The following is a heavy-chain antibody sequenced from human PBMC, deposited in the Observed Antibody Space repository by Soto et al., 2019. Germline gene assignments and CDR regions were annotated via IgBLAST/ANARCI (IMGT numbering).Heavy chain of an antibody. Sequence: GGSLRLSCAASGFTFSDYYMSWIRQAPGKGLEWVSYISSSGSTIYYADSVKGRFTISRDNAKNSLYLQMNSLRAGDTGVYFCSGVAAAGTYQLYYFDYWGQGTLVTVSS. CDR1: GFTFSDYY. J-gene: IGHJ4*02. V-gene: IGHV3-11*01. CDR3: SGVAAAGTYQLYYFDY. CDR2: ISSSGSTI. D-gene: IGHD6-13*01.